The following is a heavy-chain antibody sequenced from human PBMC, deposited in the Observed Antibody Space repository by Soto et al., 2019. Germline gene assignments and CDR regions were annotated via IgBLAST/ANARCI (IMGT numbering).Heavy chain of an antibody. Sequence: SETLSLTCAVYGESFSGHYWTWIRQPPGEGLEWIGEINHSGSTNYNPSLKSRVTISADTSKNQFSLKLSSVTAADTAVYYCARVGSSSWSLTWGQGTLVTVSS. D-gene: IGHD6-13*01. CDR2: INHSGST. V-gene: IGHV4-34*01. CDR3: ARVGSSSWSLT. CDR1: GESFSGHY. J-gene: IGHJ5*02.